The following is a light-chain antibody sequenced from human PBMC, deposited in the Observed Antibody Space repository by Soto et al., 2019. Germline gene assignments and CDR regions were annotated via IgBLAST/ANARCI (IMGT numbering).Light chain of an antibody. Sequence: DIQMPQSPSSLSASVGDRVTITCRASQSISTYLNWYQQKPGKAPKLLIYDASTLESGVSSRFSGTGSETECTLTITDLQADDLATYFCHQYKTYSTFGQGTKVDIK. CDR1: QSISTY. CDR2: DAS. V-gene: IGKV1-5*01. J-gene: IGKJ1*01. CDR3: HQYKTYST.